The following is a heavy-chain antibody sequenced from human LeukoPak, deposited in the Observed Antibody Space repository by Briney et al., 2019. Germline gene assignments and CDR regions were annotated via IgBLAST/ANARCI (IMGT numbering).Heavy chain of an antibody. J-gene: IGHJ1*01. CDR1: GFTFSSYA. CDR3: ARQRGQYYGSSGYHPPGDFHH. V-gene: IGHV4-39*01. D-gene: IGHD3-22*01. CDR2: IYYSGNT. Sequence: GSLRLSCAASGFTFSSYAMHWIRQPPGKGLEWIGSIYYSGNTYYNPSLKSRVTISVDTSKNQFSLKRSSVTAADTAVYYCARQRGQYYGSSGYHPPGDFHHWGQGTLVTVSS.